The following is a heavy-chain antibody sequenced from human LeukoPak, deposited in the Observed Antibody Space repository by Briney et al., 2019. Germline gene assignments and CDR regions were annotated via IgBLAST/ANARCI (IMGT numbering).Heavy chain of an antibody. Sequence: SETLSLTCAVYGGSFSGYYWSWIRQPPGKGLEWIGEINHSGSTNYNPSLKSRVTISVDTSKNQFSLKLSSVTAADTAVYYCARVSSTSPKPMDVWGKGTTVTVSS. D-gene: IGHD2-2*01. CDR1: GGSFSGYY. CDR3: ARVSSTSPKPMDV. J-gene: IGHJ6*03. V-gene: IGHV4-34*01. CDR2: INHSGST.